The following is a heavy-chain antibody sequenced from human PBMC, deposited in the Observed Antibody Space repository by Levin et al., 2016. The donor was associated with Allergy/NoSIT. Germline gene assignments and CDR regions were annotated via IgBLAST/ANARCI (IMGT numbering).Heavy chain of an antibody. CDR2: INPSGGST. CDR3: ARVVATNPLGHGMDV. J-gene: IGHJ6*02. D-gene: IGHD5-12*01. V-gene: IGHV1-46*03. Sequence: WVRQAPGQGLEWMGIINPSGGSTGYAQKFQGRLTMTRDTSTSTVYMELCSLRSEDTAVYYCARVVATNPLGHGMDVWGQGTTVTVSS.